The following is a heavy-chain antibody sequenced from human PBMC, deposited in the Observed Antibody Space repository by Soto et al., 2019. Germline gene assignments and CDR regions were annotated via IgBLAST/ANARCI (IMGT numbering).Heavy chain of an antibody. Sequence: VASVKVSCKASGYTFTGYYMHWVRQAPGQGLEWMGWINPNSGGTNYAQKFQGRVTMTRDTSISTAYMELSRLRSGDTAVYYCARRGGAKSIEYYYYGMDVWGQGTTVTVSS. CDR3: ARRGGAKSIEYYYYGMDV. CDR2: INPNSGGT. V-gene: IGHV1-2*02. J-gene: IGHJ6*02. CDR1: GYTFTGYY. D-gene: IGHD2-21*01.